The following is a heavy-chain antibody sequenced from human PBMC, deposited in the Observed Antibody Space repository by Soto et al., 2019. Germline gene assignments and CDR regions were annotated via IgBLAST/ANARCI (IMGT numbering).Heavy chain of an antibody. CDR1: GGSFSGYY. Sequence: SETLSLTCAVYGGSFSGYYWSWIRQPPGKGLEWIGEINHSGSTNYNPSLKSRVTISVDTSKNQFSLKLSSVTAADTAVYYCARVWGAALFAFHYYMDVWGKGTTVTVSS. CDR3: ARVWGAALFAFHYYMDV. CDR2: INHSGST. D-gene: IGHD6-6*01. V-gene: IGHV4-34*01. J-gene: IGHJ6*03.